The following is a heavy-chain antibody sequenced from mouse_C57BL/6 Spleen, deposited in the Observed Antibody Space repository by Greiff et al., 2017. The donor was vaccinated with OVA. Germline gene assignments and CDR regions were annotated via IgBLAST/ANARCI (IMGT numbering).Heavy chain of an antibody. Sequence: VQLQPSGAELVRPGASVKLSCKASGYTFTDYYINWVKQRPGQGLEWIARIYPGSGNTYYNEKFKGKATLTAEKSSSTAYMQLSSLTAEDSAVYFCARNDVGDYEDYYAMDYWGQGTAVTVSS. CDR2: IYPGSGNT. CDR1: GYTFTDYY. CDR3: ARNDVGDYEDYYAMDY. V-gene: IGHV1-76*01. D-gene: IGHD2-4*01. J-gene: IGHJ4*01.